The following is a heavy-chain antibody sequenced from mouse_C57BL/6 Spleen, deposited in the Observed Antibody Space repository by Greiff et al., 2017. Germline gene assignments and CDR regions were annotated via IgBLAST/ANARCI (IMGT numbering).Heavy chain of an antibody. Sequence: QVQLQQSGAELVKPGASVKISCKASGYAFSSYWMNWVKQRPGKGLEWIGQIYPGDGDTNYNGKFQGKATLTTDKSSSTTYMQHSSLTSEESAVYFCARYGNYRGHYFDYWGQGTTLTVSS. J-gene: IGHJ2*01. CDR2: IYPGDGDT. CDR3: ARYGNYRGHYFDY. V-gene: IGHV1-80*01. D-gene: IGHD2-1*01. CDR1: GYAFSSYW.